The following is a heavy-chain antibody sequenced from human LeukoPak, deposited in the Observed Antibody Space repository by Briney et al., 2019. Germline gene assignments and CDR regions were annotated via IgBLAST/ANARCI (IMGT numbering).Heavy chain of an antibody. CDR1: GFSFSDYA. CDR2: IRYDGRNK. J-gene: IGHJ4*02. CDR3: AREAFVKSGYYPLDY. V-gene: IGHV3-30*02. Sequence: PGGALRLSCAASGFSFSDYAMHWVRQAPGKGLERLTFIRYDGRNKYYADSLKGRFTISRDDSKNTLYLQMNSLRADDTAVYYCAREAFVKSGYYPLDYWGQGTLVTVSS. D-gene: IGHD3-22*01.